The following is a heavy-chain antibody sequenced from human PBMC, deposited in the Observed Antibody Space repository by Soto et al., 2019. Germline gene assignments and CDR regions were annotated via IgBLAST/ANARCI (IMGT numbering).Heavy chain of an antibody. J-gene: IGHJ4*02. V-gene: IGHV3-30*18. Sequence: QVQLMESGGGVVHPGTSLRLSCVTSGFTFSSFAMNWVRQAPGKGLEWVAAISFDGRDISYRESVKGRFTISRDKFKNNVYLQMNSLRPEDTAVYYCAKESLDYFDSGRFYAPAFDHWGQGTLVTVSS. CDR1: GFTFSSFA. CDR3: AKESLDYFDSGRFYAPAFDH. D-gene: IGHD3-10*01. CDR2: ISFDGRDI.